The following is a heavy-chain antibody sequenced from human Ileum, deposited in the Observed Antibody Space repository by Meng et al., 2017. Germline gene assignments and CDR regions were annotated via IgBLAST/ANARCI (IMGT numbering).Heavy chain of an antibody. D-gene: IGHD6-13*01. Sequence: SLKISCAASGFTFDDYAMHWVRQAPGKGLEWVSGISWNSGSIGYADSVKGRFTISRDNAKNSLYLQTNSLRAEDMALYYCSRGDSSSYRDAFDIWGQGKMVTVSS. V-gene: IGHV3-9*03. CDR2: ISWNSGSI. CDR1: GFTFDDYA. CDR3: SRGDSSSYRDAFDI. J-gene: IGHJ3*02.